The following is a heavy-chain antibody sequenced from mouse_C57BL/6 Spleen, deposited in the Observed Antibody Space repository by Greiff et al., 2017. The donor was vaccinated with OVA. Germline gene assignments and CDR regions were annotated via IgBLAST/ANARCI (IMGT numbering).Heavy chain of an antibody. J-gene: IGHJ1*03. D-gene: IGHD1-1*01. V-gene: IGHV5-9-1*02. Sequence: EVKLMESGEGLVKPGGSLKLSCAASGFTFSSYAMSWVRQTPEKRLEWVAYISSGGDYIYYADTVKGRFTISRDNARNTLYLQMSSLKSEDTAMYYCTRAFITTVVATRDWYFDVWGTGTTVTVSS. CDR1: GFTFSSYA. CDR2: ISSGGDYI. CDR3: TRAFITTVVATRDWYFDV.